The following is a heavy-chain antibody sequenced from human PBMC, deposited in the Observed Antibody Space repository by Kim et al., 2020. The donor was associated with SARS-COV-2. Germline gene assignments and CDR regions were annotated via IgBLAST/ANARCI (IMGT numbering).Heavy chain of an antibody. Sequence: ASVKVSCKASEYTFASYALHWVRQAPGQGLEWMGWISTNTGTPTYAQGFRGRFVFSLDISVSTAYLQISSLKPEDTALYFCARESSSSTWHDVFDYWGQG. J-gene: IGHJ4*02. CDR3: ARESSSSTWHDVFDY. D-gene: IGHD1-1*01. V-gene: IGHV7-4-1*02. CDR2: ISTNTGTP. CDR1: EYTFASYA.